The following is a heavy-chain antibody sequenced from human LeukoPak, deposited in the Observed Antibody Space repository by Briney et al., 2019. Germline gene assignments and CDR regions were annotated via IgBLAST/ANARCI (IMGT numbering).Heavy chain of an antibody. D-gene: IGHD5/OR15-5a*01. CDR1: GGSISSNTYF. CDR2: IRYSGST. CDR3: ATSDTVSTYNWFDP. J-gene: IGHJ5*02. Sequence: WETLSLTCNVSGGSISSNTYFWGWIRRPPGKGLEWIGSIRYSGSTYYNPSLKSRVTISVDTSNNQFSLHLTSLTAADTAVYYCATSDTVSTYNWFDPWGLGTLVTVS. V-gene: IGHV4-39*01.